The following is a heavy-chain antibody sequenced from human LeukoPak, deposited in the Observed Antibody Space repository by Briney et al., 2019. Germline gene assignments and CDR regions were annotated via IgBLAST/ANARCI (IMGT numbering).Heavy chain of an antibody. D-gene: IGHD3-10*01. CDR2: INHSGST. V-gene: IGHV4-34*01. CDR3: ARGQFYGSGSYPTYYYYYYGMDV. Sequence: SETLSLTCAVYGGSFSGYYWSWIRQPPGKGLEWIGEINHSGSTNYNPSLKSRVTISVDTSKNPFSLKLSSVTAADTAVYYCARGQFYGSGSYPTYYYYYYGMDVWGQGTTVTVSS. CDR1: GGSFSGYY. J-gene: IGHJ6*02.